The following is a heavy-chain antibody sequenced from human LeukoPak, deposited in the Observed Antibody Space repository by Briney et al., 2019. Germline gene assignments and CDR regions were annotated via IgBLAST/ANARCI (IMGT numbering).Heavy chain of an antibody. CDR2: INPNSGGT. CDR1: GGTFTGYY. V-gene: IGHV1-2*02. CDR3: AREDRGVISGGNYFDY. J-gene: IGHJ4*02. Sequence: WASVKVSCKASGGTFTGYYMHWVRQAPGQGLEWMGWINPNSGGTNYAQKFQGRVTMTRDTSISTAYMELSRLRSDDTAVYYCAREDRGVISGGNYFDYWGQGTLVTVSS. D-gene: IGHD3-10*01.